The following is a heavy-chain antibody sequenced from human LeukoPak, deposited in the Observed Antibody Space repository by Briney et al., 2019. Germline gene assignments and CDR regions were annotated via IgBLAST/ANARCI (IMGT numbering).Heavy chain of an antibody. CDR2: ISGSGGST. CDR1: VYTFSSYA. J-gene: IGHJ4*02. D-gene: IGHD1-26*01. Sequence: PGVSQRLSCAVSVYTFSSYAMSCAPDAPGRGRECVSAISGSGGSTHYADSARGGFTISRDNYKNTLYLQMNSQSAEHTAVNYCAKDRSIVGATSDYWGQGTLVTVSS. V-gene: IGHV3-23*01. CDR3: AKDRSIVGATSDY.